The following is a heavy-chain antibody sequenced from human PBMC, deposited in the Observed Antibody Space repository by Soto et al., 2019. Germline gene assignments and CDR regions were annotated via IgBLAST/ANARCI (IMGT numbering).Heavy chain of an antibody. CDR3: ARVKTRLAGGHFDY. V-gene: IGHV4-59*02. D-gene: IGHD6-25*01. Sequence: SETLSLTCTVSGDSVSSFYWSWIRQPPGKGLEWLGYAYYSGSTNYNPSLKSRVTISVDRSKNQFSLNLTSMTAADTAVYYCARVKTRLAGGHFDYWGQGVLVTVSS. CDR1: GDSVSSFY. J-gene: IGHJ4*02. CDR2: AYYSGST.